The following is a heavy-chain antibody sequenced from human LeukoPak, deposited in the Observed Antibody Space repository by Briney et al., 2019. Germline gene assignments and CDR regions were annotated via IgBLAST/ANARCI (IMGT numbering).Heavy chain of an antibody. CDR2: IRYDGSNK. CDR3: AKAPAYCGGDCYPHP. Sequence: GGSLRLSCAASGFTFSSYAMHWVRQAPGKGLEWVAFIRYDGSNKYYADSVKGRFTISRDNSKNTLYLQMNSLRAEDTAVYYCAKAPAYCGGDCYPHPWGQGTLVTVSS. D-gene: IGHD2-21*02. J-gene: IGHJ5*02. CDR1: GFTFSSYA. V-gene: IGHV3-30*02.